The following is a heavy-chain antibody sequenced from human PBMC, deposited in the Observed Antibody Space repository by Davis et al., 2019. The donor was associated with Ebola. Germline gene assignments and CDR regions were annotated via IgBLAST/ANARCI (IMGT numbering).Heavy chain of an antibody. CDR3: AKGGPGQLRLDY. J-gene: IGHJ4*02. V-gene: IGHV3-23*01. CDR1: GFTFSTYA. CDR2: ISNSGTT. Sequence: GESLKISCAASGFTFSTYAMSWVRQAPGKGLEWVSGISNSGTTYYADSVKGRFTISRDNSKNTLYLQMNSLRTEDTAVYSCAKGGPGQLRLDYWGQGTLVTVSS. D-gene: IGHD6-6*01.